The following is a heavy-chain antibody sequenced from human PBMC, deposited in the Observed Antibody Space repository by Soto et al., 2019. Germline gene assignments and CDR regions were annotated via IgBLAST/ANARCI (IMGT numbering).Heavy chain of an antibody. CDR1: GFTFSTYW. D-gene: IGHD1-26*01. V-gene: IGHV3-7*03. J-gene: IGHJ3*02. Sequence: EVQLVESGGGLVQPGGSLRLSCAASGFTFSTYWMNWVRQAPGKGLEWVANIKQDGSEKYYVDSVKGRFTISRDNAKNSLYLHMNSLRAEDTAVYYCARGGRRSGSYADAFDIWGQGTMVTVSS. CDR2: IKQDGSEK. CDR3: ARGGRRSGSYADAFDI.